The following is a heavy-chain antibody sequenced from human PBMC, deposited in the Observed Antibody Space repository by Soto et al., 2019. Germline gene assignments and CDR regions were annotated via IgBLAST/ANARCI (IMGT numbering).Heavy chain of an antibody. Sequence: VQLLESGGGLVQPGGSLRLSCAASGFTFTNYAMRWVRQAPGKGLEWISTIGGSDGRTYYADSVKGRFTISKDNSKNTLYLQMNNLRADDTALYFCARRGSDYSYFDCWGQGTLVTVPS. CDR3: ARRGSDYSYFDC. V-gene: IGHV3-23*01. CDR1: GFTFTNYA. CDR2: IGGSDGRT. J-gene: IGHJ4*02. D-gene: IGHD3-16*01.